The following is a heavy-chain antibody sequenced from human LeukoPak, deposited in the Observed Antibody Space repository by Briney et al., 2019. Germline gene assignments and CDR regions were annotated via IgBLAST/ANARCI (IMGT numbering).Heavy chain of an antibody. V-gene: IGHV4-39*01. CDR3: ARGVTMIVVVIHDWYFDL. D-gene: IGHD3-22*01. Sequence: SETLSLTCTVSGGSISSSSYYWGWIRPPPGKGLEWIGSIYYTRSTYYNPSLKSRVTISVDTSKNQFSLKLTSVTAADTAVYYCARGVTMIVVVIHDWYFDLWGRGTLVTVSS. CDR2: IYYTRST. J-gene: IGHJ2*01. CDR1: GGSISSSSYY.